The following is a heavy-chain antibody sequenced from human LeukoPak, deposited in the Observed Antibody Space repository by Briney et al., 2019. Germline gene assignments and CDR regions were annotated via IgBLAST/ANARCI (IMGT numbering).Heavy chain of an antibody. V-gene: IGHV3-11*01. CDR3: ARNMYNISSAAFDM. CDR1: GFTFTDYY. CDR2: ISSSGTTI. Sequence: PGGSLRLSCAASGFTFTDYYMTWIRQAPGKGLEWVSYISSSGTTIYYADSVKGRFTISRDNAKNSLYLQMNSLRAGDTALYYCARNMYNISSAAFDMWGQGTMVTVSS. J-gene: IGHJ3*02. D-gene: IGHD6-6*01.